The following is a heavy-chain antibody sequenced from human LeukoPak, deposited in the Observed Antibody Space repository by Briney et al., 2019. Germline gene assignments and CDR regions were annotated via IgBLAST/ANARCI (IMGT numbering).Heavy chain of an antibody. CDR1: GFTFSSYG. D-gene: IGHD5-12*01. Sequence: GGSLRLSCAASGFTFSSYGMHWVRQAPGKGLEWVAVISYDGSNKYYADSVKGRFTISRDNSKNTLYLQMNSLRGDDTAVYYCANPQSRGYDYLDYWGQGTLVTVSS. V-gene: IGHV3-30*18. J-gene: IGHJ4*02. CDR2: ISYDGSNK. CDR3: ANPQSRGYDYLDY.